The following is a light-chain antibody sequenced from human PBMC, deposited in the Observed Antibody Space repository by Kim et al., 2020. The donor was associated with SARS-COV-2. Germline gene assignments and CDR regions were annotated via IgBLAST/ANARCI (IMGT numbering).Light chain of an antibody. Sequence: VSPEQTASITCSGDKLGDKYACWYEQKPGQSPVLVIYQYSKRPSGIPERFSGSSSGNTATLTISGTQAMYEAVYYCQAWDSSTEVVGTGTKVTVL. CDR3: QAWDSSTEV. V-gene: IGLV3-1*01. CDR1: KLGDKY. CDR2: QYS. J-gene: IGLJ1*01.